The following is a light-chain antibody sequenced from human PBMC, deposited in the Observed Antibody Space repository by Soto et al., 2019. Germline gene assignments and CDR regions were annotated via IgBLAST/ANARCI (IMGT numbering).Light chain of an antibody. Sequence: AIQLTQSPSSLSASVGDRVTITCRASQGISSGLAWYQQKPGKAPKLLIYDASNLESGVPSRFSGSGSGTDFTLTISSLQPEDFAAYYCQQFNYFPITFGGGTKVEIK. V-gene: IGKV1D-13*01. J-gene: IGKJ4*01. CDR3: QQFNYFPIT. CDR2: DAS. CDR1: QGISSG.